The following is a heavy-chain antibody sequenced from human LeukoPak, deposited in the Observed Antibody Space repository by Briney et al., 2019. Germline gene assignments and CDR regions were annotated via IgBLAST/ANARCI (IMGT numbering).Heavy chain of an antibody. V-gene: IGHV4-38-2*02. J-gene: IGHJ6*03. CDR2: IYHSGST. D-gene: IGHD3-16*01. Sequence: SETLSLTCTVSGYSISSGYYWGWIRQPPGKGLEWIGSIYHSGSTYYNPSLKSRVTISVDTSKNQFSLKLSSVTAADTAVYYCSREHWGYYYYYMDVWGKGTTVTVSS. CDR3: SREHWGYYYYYMDV. CDR1: GYSISSGYY.